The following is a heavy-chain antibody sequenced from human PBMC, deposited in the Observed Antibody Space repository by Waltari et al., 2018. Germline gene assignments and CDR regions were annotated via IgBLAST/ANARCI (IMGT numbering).Heavy chain of an antibody. CDR2: INPNSGGT. CDR1: GYTFTGYY. V-gene: IGHV1-2*06. D-gene: IGHD6-13*01. J-gene: IGHJ3*02. CDR3: ATTGIAAAGTVAFDI. Sequence: VKKPGASVKVSCKASGYTFTGYYMHWVRQAPGQGLEWMGRINPNSGGTNYAQKFQGRVTMTRDTSISTAYMELSRLRSDDTAVYYCATTGIAAAGTVAFDIWGQGTMVTVSS.